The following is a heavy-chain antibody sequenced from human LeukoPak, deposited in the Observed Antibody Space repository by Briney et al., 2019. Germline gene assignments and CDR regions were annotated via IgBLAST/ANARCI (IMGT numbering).Heavy chain of an antibody. V-gene: IGHV3-9*01. J-gene: IGHJ4*02. CDR1: GFTFDDYA. CDR2: ISWNSGSI. D-gene: IGHD2-2*01. CDR3: ARAPTASVGYCSSASCQADY. Sequence: PGGSLRLSCAASGFTFDDYAMHWVRQAPGKGLEWVSGISWNSGSIGYADSVKGRFTISRDNARNSVYLQMNSLGVEDTAVYYCARAPTASVGYCSSASCQADYWGQGTLVTVSS.